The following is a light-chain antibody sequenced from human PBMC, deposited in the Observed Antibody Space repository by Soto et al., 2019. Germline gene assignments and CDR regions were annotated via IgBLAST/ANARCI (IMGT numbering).Light chain of an antibody. CDR1: SSDIGRYNY. J-gene: IGLJ2*01. CDR2: EVT. V-gene: IGLV2-14*01. Sequence: QSALTQPASVSGSPGQSITVSCTGTSSDIGRYNYVSWYQQYPGQAPKLVIYEVTHRPSGISARFSGSQSGDTASLTISGLQAADEAYYYCCSRLFGGGTQLTVL. CDR3: CSRL.